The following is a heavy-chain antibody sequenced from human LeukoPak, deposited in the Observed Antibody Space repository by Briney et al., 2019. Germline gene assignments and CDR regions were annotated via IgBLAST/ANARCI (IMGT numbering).Heavy chain of an antibody. D-gene: IGHD3-10*01. V-gene: IGHV3-48*04. CDR2: ISSSSSTK. CDR3: AGGLEGFGAV. Sequence: GGSLRLSCAASGFTFSSYSMNWVRQAPGKGLEWVSYISSSSSTKYYADSVKGRFTISRDNAKTSLYLQMNSLRAEDTAVYYCAGGLEGFGAVWGKGTTVIVSS. J-gene: IGHJ6*04. CDR1: GFTFSSYS.